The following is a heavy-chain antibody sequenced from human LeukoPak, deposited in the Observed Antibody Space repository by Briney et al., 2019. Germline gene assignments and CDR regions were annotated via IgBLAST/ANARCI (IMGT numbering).Heavy chain of an antibody. Sequence: SVKVSCKASGGTFSSYAISWVRQAPGQGLEWMGGIIPIFGTANYAQKFQGRVTITADESTSTAYMELSSLRSEDTAVYYCARGKQVAAAYYYYYMDVWGKGTTVTVSS. D-gene: IGHD6-19*01. CDR1: GGTFSSYA. CDR3: ARGKQVAAAYYYYYMDV. J-gene: IGHJ6*03. CDR2: IIPIFGTA. V-gene: IGHV1-69*13.